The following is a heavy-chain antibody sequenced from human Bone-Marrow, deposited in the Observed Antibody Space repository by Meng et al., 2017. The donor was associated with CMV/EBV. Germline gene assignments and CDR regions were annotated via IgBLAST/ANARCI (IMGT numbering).Heavy chain of an antibody. CDR2: INHRASP. J-gene: IGHJ5*02. D-gene: IGHD6-19*01. CDR1: GGSFSNYY. Sequence: SQTLSLTCAVYGGSFSNYYWSWIRQSPGKGLEWIGEINHRASPNYNPSLKSRVTISVDTTKNQFSLKLSSVTAADTAVYYCARHASGWYRGNWFDPWGQGTLVTVSS. V-gene: IGHV4-34*01. CDR3: ARHASGWYRGNWFDP.